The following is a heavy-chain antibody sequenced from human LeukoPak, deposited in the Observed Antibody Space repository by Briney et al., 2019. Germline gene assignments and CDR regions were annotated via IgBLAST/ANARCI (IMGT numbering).Heavy chain of an antibody. J-gene: IGHJ4*02. Sequence: GGSLRLSCAASGFTFSSYWMTWVRQAPGKGLEWVANIKYDGSEEDYMDSVKGRFTIYRDNAKNSLYLQMNSLRAEDTAVYYCARDIEAAGLFLDYWGQGTLVTVSS. CDR1: GFTFSSYW. CDR3: ARDIEAAGLFLDY. V-gene: IGHV3-7*01. D-gene: IGHD6-13*01. CDR2: IKYDGSEE.